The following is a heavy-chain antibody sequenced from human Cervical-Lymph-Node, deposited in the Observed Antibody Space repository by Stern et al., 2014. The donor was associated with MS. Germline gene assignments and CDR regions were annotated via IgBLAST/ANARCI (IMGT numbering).Heavy chain of an antibody. J-gene: IGHJ4*02. D-gene: IGHD3-22*01. Sequence: QVQLVQSGSELKKPGASVKVSCKASGYTFTSYAMNWVRQAPGQGLEWMGWINTNTGNPTYAQGFTGRFVFSLDTSVSTAYLQISSLKAEDTAVYYCARVMEHLTYYYDSSGYSTVTSNFDYWGQGTLVTVSS. V-gene: IGHV7-4-1*02. CDR2: INTNTGNP. CDR1: GYTFTSYA. CDR3: ARVMEHLTYYYDSSGYSTVTSNFDY.